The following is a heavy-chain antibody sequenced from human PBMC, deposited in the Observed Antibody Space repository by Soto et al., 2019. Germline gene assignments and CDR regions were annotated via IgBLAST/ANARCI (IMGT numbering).Heavy chain of an antibody. CDR1: GFTFSSYS. CDR3: ARDQPGYSYGYGLGY. CDR2: ISSSSSYI. V-gene: IGHV3-21*01. D-gene: IGHD5-18*01. Sequence: EVQLVESGGGLVKPGGSLRLSCAASGFTFSSYSMNWVRQAPGKGLEWVSSISSSSSYIYYADSVKGRFTISRDNAKNSVYLQMNSRRAEDTAVYYCARDQPGYSYGYGLGYWGQGTLVTVYS. J-gene: IGHJ4*02.